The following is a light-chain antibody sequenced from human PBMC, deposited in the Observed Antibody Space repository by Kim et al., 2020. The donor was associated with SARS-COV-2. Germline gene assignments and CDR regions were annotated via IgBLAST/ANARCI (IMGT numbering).Light chain of an antibody. CDR2: YDS. Sequence: QGKTARITCGGNNIGSKSVPWYQQKPGQAPVLVIYYDSDRPSGIPERFSGSNSGNTATLTISRVEAGDEADYYCQVWDNSSDHVVFGGGTQLTVL. CDR3: QVWDNSSDHVV. CDR1: NIGSKS. V-gene: IGLV3-21*04. J-gene: IGLJ2*01.